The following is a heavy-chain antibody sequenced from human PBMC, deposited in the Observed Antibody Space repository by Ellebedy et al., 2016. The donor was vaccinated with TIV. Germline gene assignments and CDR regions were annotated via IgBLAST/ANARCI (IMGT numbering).Heavy chain of an antibody. J-gene: IGHJ4*02. CDR2: IDPKSGGT. CDR1: RYTFTAYF. Sequence: ASVKVSXKASRYTFTAYFLHWMRQAPEQGLEWVGWIDPKSGGTKYARNFLGRVTMTRDTSINTAYMDLSRLRSDDTAVYFCARGPSTGDFDFWGQGTLVTVSS. V-gene: IGHV1-2*02. CDR3: ARGPSTGDFDF. D-gene: IGHD7-27*01.